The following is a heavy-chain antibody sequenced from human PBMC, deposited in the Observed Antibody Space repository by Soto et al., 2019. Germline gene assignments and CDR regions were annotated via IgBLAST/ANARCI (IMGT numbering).Heavy chain of an antibody. CDR2: ISSSSTYT. CDR3: ARRGCVVVTASDQ. D-gene: IGHD2-21*02. V-gene: IGHV3-11*06. CDR1: GFTLSDFD. Sequence: QVQLVESGGGLVKPGGSLRLSCAASGFTLSDFDMSWIRQAPGKGLEWVSYISSSSTYTNYADSVKGRFTISRDNARNSVELQMNSLRADDTAVYYCARRGCVVVTASDQWGQGTLVTVSS. J-gene: IGHJ5*02.